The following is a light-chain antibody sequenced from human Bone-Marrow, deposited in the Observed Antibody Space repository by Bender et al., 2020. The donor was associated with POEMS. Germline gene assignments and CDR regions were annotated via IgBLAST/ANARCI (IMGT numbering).Light chain of an antibody. V-gene: IGLV2-23*02. J-gene: IGLJ2*01. CDR3: CSYANRSLV. CDR2: EVT. CDR1: SSDVGSFNL. Sequence: QSALTQPASVSGSPGQSITISCTGTSSDVGSFNLVSWYQQYPGKGPKLIIYEVTKRPSGVSDRFSGSKSGNTASLTISGLQAEDEADYSCCSYANRSLVFGGGTQLTVL.